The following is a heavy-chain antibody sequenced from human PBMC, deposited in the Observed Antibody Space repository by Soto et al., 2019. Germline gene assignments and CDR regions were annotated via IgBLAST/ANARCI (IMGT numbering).Heavy chain of an antibody. CDR2: IYYSGST. CDR3: ADRDVHY. V-gene: IGHV4-39*01. Sequence: PSETLSLTCTVSGGSISSSSYYWGWIRQPPGKGLEWIGSIYYSGSTCYNPSLKSRVTISVDTSKNQFSLKLSSVTPEDTAVYYCADRDVHYWGQGTLVTVSS. CDR1: GGSISSSSYY. J-gene: IGHJ4*02.